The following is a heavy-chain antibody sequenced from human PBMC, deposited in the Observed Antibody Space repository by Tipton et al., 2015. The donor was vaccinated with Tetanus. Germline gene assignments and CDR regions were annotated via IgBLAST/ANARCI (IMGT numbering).Heavy chain of an antibody. J-gene: IGHJ5*02. Sequence: QMQLVQSGAEVKKPGASVKVSCKVSGYTLTELSMHWVRQAPGKGLEWMGGFDPEDGETIYAQKFQGRVTMTGDTSTDTAYMELSSLRSEDTAVYYCATDWAAGTAWFDPWGQGTLVTVSS. CDR2: FDPEDGET. V-gene: IGHV1-24*01. CDR1: GYTLTELS. D-gene: IGHD6-13*01. CDR3: ATDWAAGTAWFDP.